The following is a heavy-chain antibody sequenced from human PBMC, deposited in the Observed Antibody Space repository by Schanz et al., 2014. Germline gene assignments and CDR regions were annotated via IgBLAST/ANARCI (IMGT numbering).Heavy chain of an antibody. CDR1: GFTFSNYA. CDR2: IWYDGNNK. CDR3: AGAVDTIRADSFDI. V-gene: IGHV3-33*03. Sequence: QVQLVESGGGVVQPGGSLRLSCAASGFTFSNYAMHWVRQAPGKGLEWVAIIWYDGNNKKYADSVKGRFTISRDNAKNSLYLQMNSLRAEDTAVYYCAGAVDTIRADSFDIWGQGTMVTVSS. D-gene: IGHD5-12*01. J-gene: IGHJ3*02.